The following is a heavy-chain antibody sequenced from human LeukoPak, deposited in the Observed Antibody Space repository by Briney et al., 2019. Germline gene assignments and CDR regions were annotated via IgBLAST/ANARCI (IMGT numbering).Heavy chain of an antibody. CDR3: AWTLSRWDPFDY. D-gene: IGHD1-26*01. V-gene: IGHV4-61*05. J-gene: IGHJ4*02. CDR2: IYYTGST. Sequence: PSETLSLTCTVSGVSISSSNSYWGWIRQPPGKGLEWIGYIYYTGSTNYNPSLKSRVIISLDTSKNQFSLKLSSVTAADTAVYYCAWTLSRWDPFDYWGQGTLVTVSS. CDR1: GVSISSSNSY.